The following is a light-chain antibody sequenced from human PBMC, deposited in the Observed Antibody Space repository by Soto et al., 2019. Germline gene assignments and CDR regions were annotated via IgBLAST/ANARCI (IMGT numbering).Light chain of an antibody. CDR2: GNS. V-gene: IGLV1-40*01. Sequence: QSVLPQPPSVSGAPGQRVTIACTGSSSNIGAGYDVHWYQQLPGPAPKLLIYGNSNRPSGVPDRFSGSKSGTSASLAITGLQAEDEADYYCKSYDSILRGSKVFGGGTKLTVL. J-gene: IGLJ2*01. CDR1: SSNIGAGYD. CDR3: KSYDSILRGSKV.